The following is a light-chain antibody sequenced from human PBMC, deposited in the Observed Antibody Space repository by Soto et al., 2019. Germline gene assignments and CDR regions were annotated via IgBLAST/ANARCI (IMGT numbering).Light chain of an antibody. CDR3: QQYGSSPPIT. CDR2: GAS. V-gene: IGKV3-20*01. Sequence: EIVLTQSPSTLSWSPGERATLSCRASQSVSSYLAWYQQKPGQAPRLLIYGASDRATGIPDRFSGSGSGTDFTLTISRLEPEDFAVYYCQQYGSSPPITFGQGTRLEIK. J-gene: IGKJ5*01. CDR1: QSVSSY.